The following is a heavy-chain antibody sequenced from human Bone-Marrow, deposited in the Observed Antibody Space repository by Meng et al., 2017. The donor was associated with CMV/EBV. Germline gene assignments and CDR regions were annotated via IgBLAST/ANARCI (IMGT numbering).Heavy chain of an antibody. D-gene: IGHD6-19*01. V-gene: IGHV1-8*01. Sequence: VPCVPCGAEVKKPGASVKVSCKASGYPFTSYDINSVRQAAGQGLEWMGWMNPNSGNTDYAQKFQGRVTMTRNISKSTAYMDLSSLRSEDTAVYYCATGVADFEYWGQGTLVTVSS. CDR1: GYPFTSYD. CDR2: MNPNSGNT. CDR3: ATGVADFEY. J-gene: IGHJ4*02.